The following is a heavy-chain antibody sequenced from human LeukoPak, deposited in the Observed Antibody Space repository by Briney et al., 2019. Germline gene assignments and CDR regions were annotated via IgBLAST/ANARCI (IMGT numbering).Heavy chain of an antibody. V-gene: IGHV4-59*01. CDR1: GGSISSYY. D-gene: IGHD3-3*01. Sequence: SETPSLTCTVSGGSISSYYWSWIRQPPGKGLEWIGYIYYSGSTNYNPSLKSRVTISVDTSKNQFSLKLSSVTAADTAVYYCARDRDYDFWSGYSKGWFDPWGQGTLVTVSS. CDR3: ARDRDYDFWSGYSKGWFDP. CDR2: IYYSGST. J-gene: IGHJ5*02.